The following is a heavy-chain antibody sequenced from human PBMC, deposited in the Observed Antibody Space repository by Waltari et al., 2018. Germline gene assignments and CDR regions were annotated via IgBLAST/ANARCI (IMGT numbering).Heavy chain of an antibody. D-gene: IGHD5-12*01. CDR2: TRFDGINK. Sequence: QVFLVESGGGVVQPGDSLRLSCVSSGFNFNIYGMHWVRQAPGKGLEWVAFTRFDGINKHYADSVKGRFTISRENIKNTLYLQMNSLRREDSAIYYCAREDIVSETQWRGNQYRGNSGYDLWGQGTLVSVSS. J-gene: IGHJ4*01. CDR3: AREDIVSETQWRGNQYRGNSGYDL. V-gene: IGHV3-30*02. CDR1: GFNFNIYG.